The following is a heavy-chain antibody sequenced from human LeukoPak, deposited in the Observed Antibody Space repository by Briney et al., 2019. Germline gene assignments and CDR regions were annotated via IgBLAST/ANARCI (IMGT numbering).Heavy chain of an antibody. V-gene: IGHV4-4*07. J-gene: IGHJ4*02. CDR2: LYSSGDT. CDR3: ARGSSGSTKRYYFDS. D-gene: IGHD6-19*01. Sequence: TPSETLSLTCTVSGGSISGYYWNWVRQPADRGLEWIGRLYSSGDTYYNPSLKSRHTMSVDTSKNQFSLKLRSVTAADTAVYYCARGSSGSTKRYYFDSWGQGALVTVPS. CDR1: GGSISGYY.